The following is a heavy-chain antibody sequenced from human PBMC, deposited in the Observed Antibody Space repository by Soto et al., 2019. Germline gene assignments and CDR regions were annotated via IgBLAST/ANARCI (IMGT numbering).Heavy chain of an antibody. Sequence: SETLSLTCTVSGGSSRSSSYYWSWIRQPPGKGLEWIGYIYYSGSTNYNPSLKSRVTISVDTSKNQFSLKLSSVTAADTAVYYCARVGRYSYGSNWFDPWGQGTLVTVSS. CDR3: ARVGRYSYGSNWFDP. CDR2: IYYSGST. CDR1: GGSSRSSSYY. V-gene: IGHV4-61*01. D-gene: IGHD5-18*01. J-gene: IGHJ5*02.